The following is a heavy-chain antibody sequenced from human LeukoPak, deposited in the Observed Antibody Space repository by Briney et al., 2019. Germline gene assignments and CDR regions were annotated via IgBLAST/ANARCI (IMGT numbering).Heavy chain of an antibody. J-gene: IGHJ4*02. CDR1: GGSTSSYY. V-gene: IGHV4-4*07. Sequence: PSETLSLTCTVSGGSTSSYYWNWIRQPAGKGLEWIGRVYTSGSTNYNPSLKSRVTMSVDTSKNQFSLRLSSVTAADTAVYYCAGENMVAAGTGVDSWGQGTLVIVSS. D-gene: IGHD6-13*01. CDR3: AGENMVAAGTGVDS. CDR2: VYTSGST.